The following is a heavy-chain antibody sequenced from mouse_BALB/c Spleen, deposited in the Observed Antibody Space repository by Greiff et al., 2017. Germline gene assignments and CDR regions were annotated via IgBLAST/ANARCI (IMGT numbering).Heavy chain of an antibody. CDR2: ISSGGGST. CDR3: AIQGWGRGYYFDY. J-gene: IGHJ2*01. Sequence: EVQVVESGGGLVKPGGSLKLSCAASGFAFSSYNMSWVRQTPEKRLEWVAYISSGGGSTYYPDTVKGRFTISRDNAKNTLYLQMSSLKSEDTAMYYCAIQGWGRGYYFDYWGQGTTLTVSS. V-gene: IGHV5-12-1*01. D-gene: IGHD1-1*02. CDR1: GFAFSSYN.